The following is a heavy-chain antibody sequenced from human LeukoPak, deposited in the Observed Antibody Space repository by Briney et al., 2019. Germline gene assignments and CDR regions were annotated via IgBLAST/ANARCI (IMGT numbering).Heavy chain of an antibody. CDR2: INHSGST. J-gene: IGHJ4*02. CDR3: AREEIVDHYFDY. CDR1: GGSISSSSYY. V-gene: IGHV4-39*07. Sequence: SETLSLTCTVSGGSISSSSYYWSWIRRPPGKGLEWIGEINHSGSTDYNPSLKSRVTISVDTSKNQFSLKLSSVTAADTAVYYCAREEIVDHYFDYWGQGTLVTVSS. D-gene: IGHD3-22*01.